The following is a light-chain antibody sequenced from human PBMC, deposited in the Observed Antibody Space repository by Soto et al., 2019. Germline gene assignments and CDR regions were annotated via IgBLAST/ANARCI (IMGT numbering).Light chain of an antibody. Sequence: EVVMTQSPATLSVSPGEGVTLSCRANQGIGDTLTWYQQKPGQTPRVLIYRGSNRATDIPDRFSGSGSGTDFTLTISRLEPADFAVYYCQQYGSSPLTFGGGTKVDI. J-gene: IGKJ4*01. V-gene: IGKV3-20*01. CDR1: QGIGDT. CDR3: QQYGSSPLT. CDR2: RGS.